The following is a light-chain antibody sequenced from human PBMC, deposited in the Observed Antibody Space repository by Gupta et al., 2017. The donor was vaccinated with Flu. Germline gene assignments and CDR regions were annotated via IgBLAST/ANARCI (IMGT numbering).Light chain of an antibody. CDR1: SSDVVRYNY. CDR3: RSYKRSSSLV. CDR2: DVT. V-gene: IGLV2-14*03. Sequence: QPPLIQPPSLSGSPGQSITTSCSGTSSDVVRYNYVCWYQQHPGKAPRVMIYDVTKRPSGVSDRFSGSKSGNTASLTISGLQTEDEAYYYCRSYKRSSSLVFGGGTKLTVL. J-gene: IGLJ2*01.